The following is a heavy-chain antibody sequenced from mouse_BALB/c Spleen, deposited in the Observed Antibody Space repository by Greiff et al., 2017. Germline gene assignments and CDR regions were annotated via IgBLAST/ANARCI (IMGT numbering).Heavy chain of an antibody. CDR3: ARSGGRPYYAMDY. D-gene: IGHD3-2*02. CDR2: IYPGDGDT. J-gene: IGHJ4*01. V-gene: IGHV1-87*01. CDR1: GYTFTSYW. Sequence: VQLQQSGAELARPGASVKLSCKASGYTFTSYWMQWVKQRPGQGLEWIGAIYPGDGDTRYTQKFKGKATLTADKSSSTAYMQLSSLASEDSAVYYCARSGGRPYYAMDYWGQGTSVTVSS.